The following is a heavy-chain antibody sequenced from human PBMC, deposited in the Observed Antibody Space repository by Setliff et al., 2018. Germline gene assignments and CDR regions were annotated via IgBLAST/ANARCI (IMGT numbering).Heavy chain of an antibody. J-gene: IGHJ5*02. D-gene: IGHD1-26*01. CDR2: SYYRGTT. CDR1: GDSISSGSYY. V-gene: IGHV4-61*10. Sequence: PSETLSLTCTVSGDSISSGSYYWSWIRQPAGKGLEWIGYSYYRGTTNYNSSLKSRVTISIDMSKNQSSLKHSSESAADTAVYLGAAVGIDAGGGWCDPWGHGIPGTVS. CDR3: AAVGIDAGGGWCDP.